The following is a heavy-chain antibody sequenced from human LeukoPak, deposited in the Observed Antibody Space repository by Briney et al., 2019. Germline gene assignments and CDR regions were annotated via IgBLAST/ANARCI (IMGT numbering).Heavy chain of an antibody. CDR1: GFTFSSYG. D-gene: IGHD6-6*01. Sequence: GRSLRLSCAASGFTFSSYGMHWVSQAPGKGLEWVAVIWYDGSNKYYADSVKGRFTISRDNSKNTLYLQMNSLRAEDTAVYYCARPTLQLGAYYYGMDVWGQGTTVTVSS. J-gene: IGHJ6*02. CDR3: ARPTLQLGAYYYGMDV. CDR2: IWYDGSNK. V-gene: IGHV3-33*01.